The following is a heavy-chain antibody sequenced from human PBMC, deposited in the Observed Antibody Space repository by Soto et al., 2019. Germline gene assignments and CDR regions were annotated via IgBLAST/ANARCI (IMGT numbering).Heavy chain of an antibody. J-gene: IGHJ4*02. D-gene: IGHD6-19*01. CDR2: ISGSGDST. Sequence: EVQLLESGGGLVQTGGSLRLSCAASGFTFSGYAMTWVRQAPGKGLEWVSVISGSGDSTYYADSVKGRFTISRDNSKNTLYLQMNRLRAEDTAVYYCARRSSGWYFAYWGQGTLVTVSS. CDR1: GFTFSGYA. V-gene: IGHV3-23*01. CDR3: ARRSSGWYFAY.